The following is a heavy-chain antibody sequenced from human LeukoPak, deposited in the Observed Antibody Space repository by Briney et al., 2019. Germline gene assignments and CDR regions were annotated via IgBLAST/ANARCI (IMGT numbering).Heavy chain of an antibody. CDR1: GFTFASYA. CDR2: ISGSGGST. Sequence: GGSLRLSCAASGFTFASYAMSWARQAPGKGLEWVSIISGSGGSTYYVDSVKGRFTISRDNSKNTLYLQMNSLRAEDTAVYYCARDLECCSGGSCYDWFDPWGQGTLVTVSS. CDR3: ARDLECCSGGSCYDWFDP. V-gene: IGHV3-23*01. D-gene: IGHD2-15*01. J-gene: IGHJ5*02.